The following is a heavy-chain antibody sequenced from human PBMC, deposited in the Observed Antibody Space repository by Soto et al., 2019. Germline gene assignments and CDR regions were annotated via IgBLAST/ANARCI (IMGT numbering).Heavy chain of an antibody. D-gene: IGHD3-9*01. Sequence: EVQLVESGGGLVKPGGSLRLSCAASGFTFSSYSMNWVRQAPGKGLEWVSSISSSSSYIYYADSVKGRFTISRDNAKNSLYLQMNSLRAEDTAVYYCARGGYDILTANERRDYYYYYYMDVWGKGTTVTVSS. V-gene: IGHV3-21*01. CDR1: GFTFSSYS. CDR3: ARGGYDILTANERRDYYYYYYMDV. J-gene: IGHJ6*03. CDR2: ISSSSSYI.